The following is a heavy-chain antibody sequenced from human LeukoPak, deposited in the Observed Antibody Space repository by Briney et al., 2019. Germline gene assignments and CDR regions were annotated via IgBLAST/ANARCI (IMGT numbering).Heavy chain of an antibody. V-gene: IGHV3-23*01. CDR1: GFSFSSYA. Sequence: GGSLRLSCAASGFSFSSYAMSWVRQAPGKGLEWVSAISGSGGSTYYADSVKGRFTISRDNSKNTLYLQMNSLRAEDTAVYYCAKDLPRDRGIAAAGSNYWGQGTLVTVSS. CDR3: AKDLPRDRGIAAAGSNY. CDR2: ISGSGGST. D-gene: IGHD6-13*01. J-gene: IGHJ4*02.